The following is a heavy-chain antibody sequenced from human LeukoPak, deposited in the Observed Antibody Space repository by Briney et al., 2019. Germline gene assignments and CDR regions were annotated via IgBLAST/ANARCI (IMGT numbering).Heavy chain of an antibody. Sequence: PGGSLRLSCAASGFTFSSYWMNWARQAPGKGLEWVSSISSNSYNIYYADSVRGRFTISRDNARNSLFLQMNSLRAEDTAVYYCARWLVGALKPGAFDVWGQGTAVTVSS. J-gene: IGHJ3*01. CDR1: GFTFSSYW. D-gene: IGHD1-26*01. CDR2: ISSNSYNI. CDR3: ARWLVGALKPGAFDV. V-gene: IGHV3-21*01.